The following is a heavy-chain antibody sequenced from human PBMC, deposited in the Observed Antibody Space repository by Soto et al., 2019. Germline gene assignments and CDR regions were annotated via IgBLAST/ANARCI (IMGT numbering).Heavy chain of an antibody. CDR1: GFTFSNAW. J-gene: IGHJ4*02. CDR2: IKSKTDGGTT. Sequence: GGSLRLSCAASGFTFSNAWMSWVRQAPGKGLEWVGRIKSKTDGGTTDYAAPVKGRFTISRDDSKNTLYLQMNSLKTEDTAVYYCEYYDSSGYYYFDYWGQGTLVTVSS. CDR3: EYYDSSGYYYFDY. D-gene: IGHD3-22*01. V-gene: IGHV3-15*01.